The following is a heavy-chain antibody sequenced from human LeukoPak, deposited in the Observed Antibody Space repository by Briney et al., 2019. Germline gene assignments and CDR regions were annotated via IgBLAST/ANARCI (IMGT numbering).Heavy chain of an antibody. J-gene: IGHJ5*02. CDR1: GFTFSSYG. CDR3: AKDLPIAARGNNWFDP. D-gene: IGHD6-6*01. CDR2: IRYDGSNK. Sequence: GGSLRLSCAASGFTFSSYGMHWVRQAPGKGLEGVAFIRYDGSNKYYADSVKGRFTISRDNSKNTLYLQMNSLRAEDTAVYYCAKDLPIAARGNNWFDPWGQGTLVTVSS. V-gene: IGHV3-30*02.